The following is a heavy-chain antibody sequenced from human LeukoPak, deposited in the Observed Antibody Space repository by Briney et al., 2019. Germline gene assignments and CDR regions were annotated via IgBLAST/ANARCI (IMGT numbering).Heavy chain of an antibody. J-gene: IGHJ4*02. CDR1: GGSITTYY. D-gene: IGHD1-26*01. CDR3: ASGSHYFDY. CDR2: IYYSGST. V-gene: IGHV4-59*01. Sequence: PSETLSLTCTFSGGSITTYYWSWIRQPPGQRLEWIGYIYYSGSTKYNPSLKSRVTISVDTSKNQFSLKLSSVTAADTAVYYCASGSHYFDYWGQGTLVTVSS.